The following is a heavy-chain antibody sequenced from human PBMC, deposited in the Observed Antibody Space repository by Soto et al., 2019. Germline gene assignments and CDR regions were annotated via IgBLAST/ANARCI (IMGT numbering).Heavy chain of an antibody. CDR3: ARDGNVRPTIDY. J-gene: IGHJ4*02. CDR1: GFTFSSYG. CDR2: IWYDGSNK. D-gene: IGHD1-1*01. V-gene: IGHV3-33*01. Sequence: PGGSLRLSCAASGFTFSSYGMHWVRQAPGKGLEWVAVIWYDGSNKYYADSVKGRFTISRDNSKNTLYLQMNSLRAEDTAVYYCARDGNVRPTIDYWGQGTLVTVSS.